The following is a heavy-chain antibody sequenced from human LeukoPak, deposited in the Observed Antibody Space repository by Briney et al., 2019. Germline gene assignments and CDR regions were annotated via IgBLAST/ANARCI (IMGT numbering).Heavy chain of an antibody. J-gene: IGHJ4*02. CDR2: IIPIFGTA. Sequence: SVTVSCTASGGTFSSYAISWVRQAPGQGLEWMGGIIPIFGTANYAQKFQGRVTITADESTSTAYMELSSLRSEDTAVYYCARHYSSGWAGGFDYWGQGTLVTVSS. CDR3: ARHYSSGWAGGFDY. D-gene: IGHD6-19*01. V-gene: IGHV1-69*13. CDR1: GGTFSSYA.